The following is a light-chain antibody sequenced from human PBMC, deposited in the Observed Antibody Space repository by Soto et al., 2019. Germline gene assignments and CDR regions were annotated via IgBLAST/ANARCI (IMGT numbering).Light chain of an antibody. V-gene: IGKV3-15*01. J-gene: IGKJ1*01. CDR2: GAS. CDR3: QKYNYWPWT. Sequence: EIVMTQSPATLSVSPGERATLSCRASQSVSSNLAWYQQKPGKAPRLLIYGASTRANGIPARFSGSGSGTEFTLTIGSLQSEDLAVYSCQKYNYWPWTFGQGTKVEIK. CDR1: QSVSSN.